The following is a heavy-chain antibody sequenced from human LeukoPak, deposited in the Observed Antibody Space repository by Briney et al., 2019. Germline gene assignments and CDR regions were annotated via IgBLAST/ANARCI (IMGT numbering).Heavy chain of an antibody. Sequence: GGSLRLSCAASGFTFSSYSMNWVRQAPGKGLEWVSSITSSSSYIYYADSVKGRFTISRDNAKNTLYLQMSSLRAEDTAVYYCARGRSAYAWDYWGQGTLVTVSS. CDR2: ITSSSSYI. CDR1: GFTFSSYS. CDR3: ARGRSAYAWDY. D-gene: IGHD5-12*01. J-gene: IGHJ4*02. V-gene: IGHV3-21*01.